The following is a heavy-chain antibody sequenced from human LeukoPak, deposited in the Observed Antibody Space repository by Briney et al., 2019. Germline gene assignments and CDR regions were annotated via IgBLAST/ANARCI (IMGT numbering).Heavy chain of an antibody. CDR3: ARDHGIPGSGSYKFDY. J-gene: IGHJ4*02. V-gene: IGHV3-23*01. Sequence: GGSLRLSCAASGFTFSSYAMSWVRQAPGKGLEWVSAISGSGGSTYYADSVKGRFTISRDNSKNTLYLQMNSLRVEDTAVYYCARDHGIPGSGSYKFDYWGQGTLVTVSS. CDR2: ISGSGGST. CDR1: GFTFSSYA. D-gene: IGHD3-10*01.